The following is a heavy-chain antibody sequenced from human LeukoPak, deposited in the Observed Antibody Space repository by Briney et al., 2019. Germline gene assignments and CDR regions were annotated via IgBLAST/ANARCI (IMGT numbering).Heavy chain of an antibody. CDR3: AVSEKVVPAAKGGFDY. J-gene: IGHJ4*02. V-gene: IGHV1-69-2*01. CDR1: GYTFTDYY. Sequence: ASVKVSCKVSGYTFTDYYMHWVQQAPGKGLEWIGLVDPEDGETIYAEKFQGRVTITADTYTDTAYMELSSLRSEDTAVYYCAVSEKVVPAAKGGFDYWGQGTLVTVSS. D-gene: IGHD2-2*01. CDR2: VDPEDGET.